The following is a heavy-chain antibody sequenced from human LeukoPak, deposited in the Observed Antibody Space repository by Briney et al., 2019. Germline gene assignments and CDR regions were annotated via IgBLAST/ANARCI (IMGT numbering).Heavy chain of an antibody. V-gene: IGHV1-18*01. CDR2: ISAYNGNT. CDR1: GYSFTSYG. D-gene: IGHD3-9*01. Sequence: ASVKVSCKASGYSFTSYGISWLRHAPGQGLESRGWISAYNGNTNYAQKLQGRVTMTTDTSTSTAYMELRSLRSEDTAVYYCARDRYDFLTGYYSWVRAFDVWGQGTMVTVSS. J-gene: IGHJ3*01. CDR3: ARDRYDFLTGYYSWVRAFDV.